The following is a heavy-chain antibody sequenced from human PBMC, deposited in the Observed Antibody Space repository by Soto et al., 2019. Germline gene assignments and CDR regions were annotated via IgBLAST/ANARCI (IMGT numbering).Heavy chain of an antibody. Sequence: SVKASCKASGVTFTSSAMQWVRQARGQRLEWIGWIVVGSGNTNYAQKFQERVTITRDMSTSTAYMELSSLRSEDTAVYYCAADLPYCGGDCYSSEDFYYYYGMDVWGQGTTVTVSS. CDR1: GVTFTSSA. CDR2: IVVGSGNT. J-gene: IGHJ6*02. V-gene: IGHV1-58*02. D-gene: IGHD2-21*02. CDR3: AADLPYCGGDCYSSEDFYYYYGMDV.